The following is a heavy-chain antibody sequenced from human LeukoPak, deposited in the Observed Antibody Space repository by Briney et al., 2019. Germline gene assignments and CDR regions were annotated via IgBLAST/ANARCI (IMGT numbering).Heavy chain of an antibody. Sequence: ASVKVSCKASGYTFTSYYMHWVRQAPGQGLEWMGIINPSGGSTSYAQKFQGRVTMTRDMSTSTDYMELSSLRSEDTAVYYCARDNSVGDIAWWFDPWGQGTLVTVSS. J-gene: IGHJ5*02. D-gene: IGHD3-16*02. CDR1: GYTFTSYY. V-gene: IGHV1-46*01. CDR2: INPSGGST. CDR3: ARDNSVGDIAWWFDP.